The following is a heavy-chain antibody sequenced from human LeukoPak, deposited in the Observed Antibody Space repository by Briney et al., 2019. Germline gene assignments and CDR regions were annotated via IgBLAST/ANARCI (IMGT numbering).Heavy chain of an antibody. CDR2: IKQDGSEK. D-gene: IGHD3-10*01. J-gene: IGHJ4*02. V-gene: IGHV3-7*01. Sequence: GGSLRLSCAASGFTFSSYWMSWVRQAPGKGLEWVANIKQDGSEKYYVDSVKGRFTISRDNAKNSLYLQMNSLRAEDTAVYYCAKAPLTYYYGSGSFYVDYWGQGTLVSVSS. CDR1: GFTFSSYW. CDR3: AKAPLTYYYGSGSFYVDY.